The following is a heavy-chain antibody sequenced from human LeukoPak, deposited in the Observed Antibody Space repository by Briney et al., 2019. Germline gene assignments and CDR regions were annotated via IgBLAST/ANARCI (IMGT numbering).Heavy chain of an antibody. V-gene: IGHV3-33*01. J-gene: IGHJ6*01. CDR2: IWYDGSNK. CDR1: GFTFSNYG. CDR3: ARDSRVRGVISYYYYGMDV. D-gene: IGHD3-10*01. Sequence: GRSLILSCAASGFTFSNYGMHWVRQAPGKGLEWVAVIWYDGSNKYYADSVKGRFTISRDNSKNALYLQMNSLRAEDTAVYYCARDSRVRGVISYYYYGMDVWGQGTTVTVSS.